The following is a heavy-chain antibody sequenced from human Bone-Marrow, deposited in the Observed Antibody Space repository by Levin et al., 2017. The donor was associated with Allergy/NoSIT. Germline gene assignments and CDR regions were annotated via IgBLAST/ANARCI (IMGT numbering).Heavy chain of an antibody. V-gene: IGHV4-30-2*01. CDR2: IYDRGST. D-gene: IGHD4-17*01. CDR1: GDSLSSGVFS. CDR3: VGSAQAYGDYSDRPGHYFGT. Sequence: SQTLSLTCAVSGDSLSSGVFSWSWIRQPLGKGLEWLGYIYDRGSTYYNPSLRSRLTISVDVSKNQFSLRLSSVTAADTAVYYCVGSAQAYGDYSDRPGHYFGTWGQGIVVTVSS. J-gene: IGHJ5*02.